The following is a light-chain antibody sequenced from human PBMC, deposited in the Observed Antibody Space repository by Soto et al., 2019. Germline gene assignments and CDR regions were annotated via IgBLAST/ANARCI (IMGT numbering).Light chain of an antibody. CDR3: ATWDSTLTAGV. CDR2: END. V-gene: IGLV1-51*01. CDR1: SSNIGHDY. Sequence: QSVLTQPPAVSAAPGQKVTISCSGGSSNIGHDYVAWYLQLPGAAPKLLIYENDKRPSGIPDRFSGAKSGTSATLGITGLQTGDDDDYYCATWDSTLTAGVFGGGTKLTVL. J-gene: IGLJ3*02.